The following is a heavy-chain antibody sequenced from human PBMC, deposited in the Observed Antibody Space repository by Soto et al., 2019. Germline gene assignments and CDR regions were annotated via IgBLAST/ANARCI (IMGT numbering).Heavy chain of an antibody. J-gene: IGHJ4*02. CDR1: GSTIDDYA. Sequence: EVQVVESGGGLVQPGGSLTLSCVVSGSTIDDYAMHWVRQVPGKGLEWVSGIFWVGGGTGYADSVKGRFTISRDRAKNSLSLQMNSLRIEDTAVYYCTLSAVGPTGALADYWGQGTLVTVSS. CDR3: TLSAVGPTGALADY. CDR2: IFWVGGGT. V-gene: IGHV3-9*01. D-gene: IGHD1-26*01.